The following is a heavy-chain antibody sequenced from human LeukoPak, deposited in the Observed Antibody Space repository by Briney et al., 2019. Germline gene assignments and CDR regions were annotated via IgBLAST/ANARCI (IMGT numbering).Heavy chain of an antibody. Sequence: PGGSLRLSCAASGFTFNNYAMGWVRQAPGQGLEWVSSISDSGAGTYFADSVKGRFIISRDNSKNTLYLQMSSLRADDTAVYYCAKRQRITLFGVNTDYFDYWGQGTLVTVSS. V-gene: IGHV3-23*01. CDR2: ISDSGAGT. CDR3: AKRQRITLFGVNTDYFDY. J-gene: IGHJ4*02. D-gene: IGHD3-3*01. CDR1: GFTFNNYA.